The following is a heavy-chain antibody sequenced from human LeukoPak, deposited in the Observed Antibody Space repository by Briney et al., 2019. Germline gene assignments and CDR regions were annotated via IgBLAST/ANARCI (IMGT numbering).Heavy chain of an antibody. V-gene: IGHV4-38-2*02. CDR1: GYSISSGYY. Sequence: PSETLSLTCTVSGYSISSGYYWGWIRQPPGKGLEWIGSIYHSGSTCYNPSLKSRVTISVDTSKNQFSLKLSSVTAADTAVYYCARTYSSSWYYFDYWGQGTLVTVSS. D-gene: IGHD6-13*01. CDR3: ARTYSSSWYYFDY. CDR2: IYHSGST. J-gene: IGHJ4*02.